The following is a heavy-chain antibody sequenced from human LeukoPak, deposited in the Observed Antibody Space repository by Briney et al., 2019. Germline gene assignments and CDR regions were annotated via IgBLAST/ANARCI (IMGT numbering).Heavy chain of an antibody. CDR3: ARECGREYGAPDAFDI. CDR1: GGTFSSYA. Sequence: SVKVSCKASGGTFSSYAISWVRQAPGQGLEWMGGIIPIFGTANYAQKFQGRVTITADEPTSTAYMELSSLRSEDTAVYYCARECGREYGAPDAFDIWGQGTMVTVSS. D-gene: IGHD3-10*01. V-gene: IGHV1-69*13. J-gene: IGHJ3*02. CDR2: IIPIFGTA.